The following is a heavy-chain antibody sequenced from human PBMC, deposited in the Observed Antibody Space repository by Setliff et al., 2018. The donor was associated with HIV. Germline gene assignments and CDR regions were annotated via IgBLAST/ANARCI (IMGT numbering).Heavy chain of an antibody. CDR2: IYYSGST. CDR1: GGSISSGAYY. V-gene: IGHV4-31*03. Sequence: PSETLSLTCTVSGGSISSGAYYWSWIRQHPGKGLEWIGYIYYSGSTYYNPSPKSRVTISVETSKNQDSLKLSSVTAADTAVYYCASSHTGYSSSSGALDIWGQGTMVTVSS. D-gene: IGHD6-6*01. J-gene: IGHJ3*02. CDR3: ASSHTGYSSSSGALDI.